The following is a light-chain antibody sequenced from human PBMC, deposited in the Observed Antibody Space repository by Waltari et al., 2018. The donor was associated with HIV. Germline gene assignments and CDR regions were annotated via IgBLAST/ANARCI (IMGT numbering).Light chain of an antibody. V-gene: IGLV2-14*01. J-gene: IGLJ2*01. CDR1: SSDIGSYEY. Sequence: SALTQPASASGSPGQSITISCTGTSSDIGSYEYVSWYQQNPGKAPKLIIYNVSRRPSGVTDRFSGSKFGSTASLTISGLQPEDEADYYCGACTGSGTLGLFGGGTRLTVL. CDR2: NVS. CDR3: GACTGSGTLGL.